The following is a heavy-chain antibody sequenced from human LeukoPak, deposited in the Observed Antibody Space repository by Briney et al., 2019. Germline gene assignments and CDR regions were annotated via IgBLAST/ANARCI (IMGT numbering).Heavy chain of an antibody. CDR1: GFTFSSYE. Sequence: PGGSLRLSCAASGFTFSSYEMNWVRQAPGKGLEWVSYISSSGSTIYYADSVKGRFTISRDNAKNSLYLQMNSLRAEDTAVYYCARDNSYSGYGSVGFKSKAYGMDVWGQGTTVTVSS. V-gene: IGHV3-48*03. CDR3: ARDNSYSGYGSVGFKSKAYGMDV. CDR2: ISSSGSTI. J-gene: IGHJ6*02. D-gene: IGHD3-10*01.